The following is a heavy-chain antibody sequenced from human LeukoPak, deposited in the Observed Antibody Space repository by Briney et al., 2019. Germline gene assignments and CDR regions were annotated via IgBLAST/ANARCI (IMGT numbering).Heavy chain of an antibody. CDR1: GGSISSGGYY. J-gene: IGHJ4*02. V-gene: IGHV4-31*03. Sequence: SQTLSLTCTVSGGSISSGGYYWNWIRQHPEKGLEWIGYIYYSGSTYYNPSLKSRVTISVDTSKNQFSPKLSSVTAADTAVYFCARGERGYSYGCFDYWGQGTLVTVSS. CDR2: IYYSGST. D-gene: IGHD5-18*01. CDR3: ARGERGYSYGCFDY.